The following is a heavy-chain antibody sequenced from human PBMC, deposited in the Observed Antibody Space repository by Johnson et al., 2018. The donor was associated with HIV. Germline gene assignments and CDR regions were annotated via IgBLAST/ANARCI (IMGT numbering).Heavy chain of an antibody. D-gene: IGHD6-13*01. CDR2: ISYDGSNK. CDR1: GFTFSSYW. Sequence: QVQLMESGGGLVQPGGSLRLSCAASGFTFSSYWMSWVRQAPGKGLEWVAVISYDGSNKHYAHSVKGRYSISRDNTKDTLSLQMNSLRVEDTAVYYCAKGIAAAASGAFDIWGQGTMVTVSS. CDR3: AKGIAAAASGAFDI. J-gene: IGHJ3*02. V-gene: IGHV3-30*18.